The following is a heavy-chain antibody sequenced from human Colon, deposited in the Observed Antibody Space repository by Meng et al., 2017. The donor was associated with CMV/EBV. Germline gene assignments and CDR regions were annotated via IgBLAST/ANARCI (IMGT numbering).Heavy chain of an antibody. CDR1: GFTFSSYW. Sequence: LTGAASGFTFSSYWMSWVRQAPGKGLEWVANIKQDGSEKYYVDSVKGRFTISRDNAKNSLYLQMNSLRAEDTAVYYCAREGYSSGWLNAFDIWGQGTMVTVSS. V-gene: IGHV3-7*01. CDR3: AREGYSSGWLNAFDI. J-gene: IGHJ3*02. D-gene: IGHD6-19*01. CDR2: IKQDGSEK.